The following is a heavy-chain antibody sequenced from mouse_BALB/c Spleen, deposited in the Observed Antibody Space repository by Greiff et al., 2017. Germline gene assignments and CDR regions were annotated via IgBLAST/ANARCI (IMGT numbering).Heavy chain of an antibody. J-gene: IGHJ2*01. CDR3: ARMGYYGLFDY. CDR1: GFTFSSYA. V-gene: IGHV5-6-5*01. D-gene: IGHD1-2*01. CDR2: ISSGGST. Sequence: EVQLVESGGGLVKPGGSLKLSCAASGFTFSSYAMSWVRQTPEKRLEWVASISSGGSTYYPDSLKGRFTISRDNARNILYLQMSSLRSEDTAMYYCARMGYYGLFDYWGQGTTLTVSS.